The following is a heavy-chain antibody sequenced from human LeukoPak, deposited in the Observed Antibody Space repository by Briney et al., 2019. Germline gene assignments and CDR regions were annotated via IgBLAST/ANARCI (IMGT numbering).Heavy chain of an antibody. CDR2: IYYSGST. Sequence: PSETLSLTCTVSGGSISSGDYYWSWIRQPPGKGLEWIGYIYYSGSTNYNPSLKSRVTISVDTSKNQFSLKLSSVTAADTAVYYCARGGGSSSWYLYYYYGMDVWGQGTTVTVSS. J-gene: IGHJ6*02. V-gene: IGHV4-61*08. D-gene: IGHD6-13*01. CDR1: GGSISSGDYY. CDR3: ARGGGSSSWYLYYYYGMDV.